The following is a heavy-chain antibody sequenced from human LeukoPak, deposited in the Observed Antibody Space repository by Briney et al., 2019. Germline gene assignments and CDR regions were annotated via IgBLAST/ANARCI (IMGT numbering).Heavy chain of an antibody. CDR1: GDSISNYY. V-gene: IGHV4-4*07. Sequence: SETLSLTCTVSGDSISNYYRSWIRQPAGKGLEWIGRIYTSGSTDYNPSLKSRVTMSVDTSKNQFSLKVNSVTAADTAVYYCARGPPPDFDYWGLGTLVTVSS. CDR2: IYTSGST. J-gene: IGHJ4*02. CDR3: ARGPPPDFDY.